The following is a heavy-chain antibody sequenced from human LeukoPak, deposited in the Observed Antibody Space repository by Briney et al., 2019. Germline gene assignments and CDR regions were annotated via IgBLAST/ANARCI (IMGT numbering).Heavy chain of an antibody. CDR1: GYTFTGYY. D-gene: IGHD1-14*01. J-gene: IGHJ2*01. CDR3: ARGCGPSCEPQWYFDL. V-gene: IGHV1-2*02. CDR2: INPNSGGT. Sequence: ASVKVSCKASGYTFTGYYMHWVRQAPGQGLEWMGWINPNSGGTNYAQKFQGRVTMTRDTSISTAYMELSRLRSDDTAVYYCARGCGPSCEPQWYFDLWGRGTLVTVSS.